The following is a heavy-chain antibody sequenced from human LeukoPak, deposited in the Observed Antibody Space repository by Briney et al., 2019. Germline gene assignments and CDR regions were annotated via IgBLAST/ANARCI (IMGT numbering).Heavy chain of an antibody. V-gene: IGHV3-30-3*01. J-gene: IGHJ4*02. CDR3: VKDRTGTYTLGY. Sequence: GGSLRLSCAATGFTFSNYAIHWGRQAPGKGLEWVAFISDDGSRQHYADSVKGRFTISRDNSKNTLNLQMNSLRAEDTAVYYCVKDRTGTYTLGYWGQGTLVTASS. D-gene: IGHD3-10*01. CDR1: GFTFSNYA. CDR2: ISDDGSRQ.